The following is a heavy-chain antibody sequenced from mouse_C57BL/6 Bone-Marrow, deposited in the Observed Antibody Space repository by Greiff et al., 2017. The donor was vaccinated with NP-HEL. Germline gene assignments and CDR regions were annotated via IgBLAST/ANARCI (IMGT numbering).Heavy chain of an antibody. CDR3: TTCWDPFDY. CDR2: IDPANGDT. CDR1: GFNITDDY. D-gene: IGHD4-1*01. V-gene: IGHV14-4*01. Sequence: EVQLQQSGAELVRPGASVKLSCTASGFNITDDYMHWVKQRPEQGLEWIGWIDPANGDTTYASKFQGPATITANTSSNTGYLQLSSLTSEDTAGYDCTTCWDPFDYWGQGTTLTVSA. J-gene: IGHJ2*01.